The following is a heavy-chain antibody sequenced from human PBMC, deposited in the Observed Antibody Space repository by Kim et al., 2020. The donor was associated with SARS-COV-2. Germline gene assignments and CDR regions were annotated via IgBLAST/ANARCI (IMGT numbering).Heavy chain of an antibody. V-gene: IGHV3-53*01. CDR1: GFTISNTY. Sequence: GGSLRLSCAASGFTISNTYMSWVRQAPGKGLEWVSLIYSDGSTYYADSVKGRFTISRDNAKNTVDVQMNSLRVEDTAVYYCARGTDYWGQGTLVTVSS. CDR2: IYSDGST. CDR3: ARGTDY. J-gene: IGHJ4*02.